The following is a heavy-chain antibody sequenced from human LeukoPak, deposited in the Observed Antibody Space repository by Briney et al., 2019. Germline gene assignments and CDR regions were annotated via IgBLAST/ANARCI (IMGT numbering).Heavy chain of an antibody. J-gene: IGHJ4*02. V-gene: IGHV1-69*04. CDR2: IIPILGIA. CDR1: GGTFSSYA. CDR3: ARAFSYYDSSGPFDY. Sequence: SVKVSCKASGGTFSSYAISWVRQAPGQGLEWMGRIIPILGIANYAQKFQGRVTITADKSTSTAYMELSSLRSEDTAVYYCARAFSYYDSSGPFDYWGQGTLVTVSS. D-gene: IGHD3-22*01.